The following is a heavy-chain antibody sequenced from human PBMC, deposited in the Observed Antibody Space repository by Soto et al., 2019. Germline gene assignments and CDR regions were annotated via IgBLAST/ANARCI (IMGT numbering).Heavy chain of an antibody. Sequence: ASVKVSCKASGYTFTSYGISWVRQAPGQGLEWMGWISAYNGNTNYAQKLQGRVTMTTDTSTSTAYMELRSLRSDDTAVYYCAGDCSSTSCYTDYYYYGMDVWGQGTTVTVSS. J-gene: IGHJ6*02. D-gene: IGHD2-2*02. CDR3: AGDCSSTSCYTDYYYYGMDV. CDR2: ISAYNGNT. CDR1: GYTFTSYG. V-gene: IGHV1-18*04.